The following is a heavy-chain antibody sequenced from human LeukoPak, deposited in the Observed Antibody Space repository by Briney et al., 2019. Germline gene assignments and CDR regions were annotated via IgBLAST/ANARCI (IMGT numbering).Heavy chain of an antibody. V-gene: IGHV3-74*01. D-gene: IGHD2-21*01. CDR2: ISSDGSGT. CDR1: GFTFKTFW. CDR3: ASGFPVAAADWYFDL. Sequence: GGSLRLSCAASGFTFKTFWMHWVRQAPGKGLVWVSRISSDGSGTSYADSVKGRFTISRDNAKNTLYLQMTSLRVEDTAVYYCASGFPVAAADWYFDLWGRGTLVTVSS. J-gene: IGHJ2*01.